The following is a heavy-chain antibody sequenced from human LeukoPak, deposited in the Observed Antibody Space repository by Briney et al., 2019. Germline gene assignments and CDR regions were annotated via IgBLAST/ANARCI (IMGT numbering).Heavy chain of an antibody. CDR3: VRGIEWLRYLEY. J-gene: IGHJ4*02. D-gene: IGHD5-12*01. CDR2: INPSGGTT. CDR1: GYTFTTYY. Sequence: RASVKVSCKASGYTFTTYYMHWVRQSPGQGLEWVGVINPSGGTTTYAQKLQGRVTMTRDTSTNTVYMELSSLRSEDTAVYYCVRGIEWLRYLEYWGQGTLVTVSS. V-gene: IGHV1-46*04.